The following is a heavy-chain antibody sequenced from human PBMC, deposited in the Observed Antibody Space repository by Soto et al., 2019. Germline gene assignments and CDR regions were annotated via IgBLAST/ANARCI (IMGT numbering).Heavy chain of an antibody. D-gene: IGHD6-19*01. Sequence: QVQLVQSGAEVKKPGSSVKVSCKASGGTFSSYAISWVRQAPGQGLEWMGGIIPILGTANYAQKFQGRVTITADESTGTAYMELSSRRSEDTAVYYCARSSSSGWYGGAFDSWGQGTMVTVSS. CDR2: IIPILGTA. J-gene: IGHJ3*02. V-gene: IGHV1-69*01. CDR1: GGTFSSYA. CDR3: ARSSSSGWYGGAFDS.